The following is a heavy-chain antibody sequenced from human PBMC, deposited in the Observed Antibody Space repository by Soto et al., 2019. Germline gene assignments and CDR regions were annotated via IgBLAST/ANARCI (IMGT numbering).Heavy chain of an antibody. J-gene: IGHJ4*02. CDR2: ISPIFGTA. CDR3: ASPRTTVSLLDY. D-gene: IGHD4-17*01. V-gene: IGHV1-69*06. Sequence: QVQLVQSGAEVKKPGSSVKVSCKASGGTFNSDAISWVRQAPGQGLEWMGGISPIFGTANYAQKFQGRVTMTADKSTSTAYMELNNLRSEDTAVYYCASPRTTVSLLDYWGQGTLVTVSS. CDR1: GGTFNSDA.